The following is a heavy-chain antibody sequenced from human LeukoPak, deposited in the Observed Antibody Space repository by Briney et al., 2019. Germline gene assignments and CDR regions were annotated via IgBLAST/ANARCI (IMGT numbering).Heavy chain of an antibody. CDR2: IYYSGST. Sequence: PSETLSLTCAVYGGSFSGYYWSWIRQPPGKGLEWIGYIYYSGSTYYNPSLKSRVTISVDTSKNQFSLKLSSVTAADTAVYYCASGNYDSSGYFRFDYWGQGTLVTVSS. D-gene: IGHD3-22*01. CDR3: ASGNYDSSGYFRFDY. CDR1: GGSFSGYY. J-gene: IGHJ4*02. V-gene: IGHV4-59*12.